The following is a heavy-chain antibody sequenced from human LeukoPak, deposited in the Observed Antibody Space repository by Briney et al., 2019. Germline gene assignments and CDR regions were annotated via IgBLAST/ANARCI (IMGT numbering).Heavy chain of an antibody. D-gene: IGHD3-22*01. V-gene: IGHV4-59*08. J-gene: IGHJ4*02. CDR2: IYYSGST. CDR1: GGSISSYY. CDR3: AGRDYYDSSGYVDY. Sequence: SETLSLTCTVSGGSISSYYWSWIRQPPGKGLEWIGYIYYSGSTNYNPSLKSRVTISVDTSKNQFSLKLSSVTAADTAVYYCAGRDYYDSSGYVDYWGQGTLVTVSS.